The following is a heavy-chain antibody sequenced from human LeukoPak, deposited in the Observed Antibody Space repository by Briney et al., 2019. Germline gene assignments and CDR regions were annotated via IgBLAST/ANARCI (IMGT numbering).Heavy chain of an antibody. CDR2: IIPIFGTA. J-gene: IGHJ4*02. CDR1: GGTFSSYA. CDR3: ASRGGTWTEFDY. D-gene: IGHD3-16*01. V-gene: IGHV1-69*06. Sequence: SVKVSCKASGGTFSSYAISWVRQAPGHGLEWMGGIIPIFGTANYAQKFQGRVTITADKSTSTAYMELSSLRSEDTAVYYCASRGGTWTEFDYWGQGTLVTVSS.